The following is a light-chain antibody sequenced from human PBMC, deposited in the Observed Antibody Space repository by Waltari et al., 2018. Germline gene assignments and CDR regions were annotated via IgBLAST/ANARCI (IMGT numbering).Light chain of an antibody. CDR3: QQYEDVPYT. Sequence: DIQMTQSPSSLSASVGDRVTITCQASQDISTYLNWYQQKPGKAPKLLIYDVSNLEKGVPSRFSGGVSGTDFSFTISSLQSEDIATYYCQQYEDVPYTFGQGTK. V-gene: IGKV1-33*01. CDR1: QDISTY. J-gene: IGKJ2*01. CDR2: DVS.